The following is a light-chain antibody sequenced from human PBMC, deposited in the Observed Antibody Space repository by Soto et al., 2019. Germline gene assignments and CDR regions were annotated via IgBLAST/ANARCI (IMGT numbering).Light chain of an antibody. Sequence: DIQMTQSPSSLSASVGDRVTITCRASQGISNFLAWYQQKPGRVPKLLISAASTLRSGVRSRFSGSGSGTDFTLTIISLQPEDVATYYWQKYSSFITFGQGTRLEIK. V-gene: IGKV1-27*01. CDR3: QKYSSFIT. CDR2: AAS. CDR1: QGISNF. J-gene: IGKJ5*01.